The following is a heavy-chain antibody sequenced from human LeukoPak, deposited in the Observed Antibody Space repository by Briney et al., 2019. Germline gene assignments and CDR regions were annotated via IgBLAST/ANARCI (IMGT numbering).Heavy chain of an antibody. Sequence: GGSLRLSCAASGFIFSNFAMHWVRQAPGKGLEWLAVISHGGGNTHYADSVKGRFTVSRDNSKNILFLQVTTLKFEDTSVYYCARDWDPLPTAIGSAAFDLWGQGTLVTVSS. CDR1: GFIFSNFA. D-gene: IGHD2-21*02. J-gene: IGHJ3*01. V-gene: IGHV3-30-3*01. CDR2: ISHGGGNT. CDR3: ARDWDPLPTAIGSAAFDL.